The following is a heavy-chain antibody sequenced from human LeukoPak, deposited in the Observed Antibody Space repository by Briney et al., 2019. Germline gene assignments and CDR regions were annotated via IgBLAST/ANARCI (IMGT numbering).Heavy chain of an antibody. V-gene: IGHV1-2*02. CDR1: GYTFTGYF. D-gene: IGHD3-10*01. CDR2: INPNSGGT. J-gene: IGHJ4*02. Sequence: ASVKVSCKASGYTFTGYFMHWVRQAPGQGLEWMGWINPNSGGTNYAQKFQGRVTMTRDTSINTAYMEVSRLRSDDTAVYCCASLGDKYGSGSYAPFDYWGQGTLVTVSS. CDR3: ASLGDKYGSGSYAPFDY.